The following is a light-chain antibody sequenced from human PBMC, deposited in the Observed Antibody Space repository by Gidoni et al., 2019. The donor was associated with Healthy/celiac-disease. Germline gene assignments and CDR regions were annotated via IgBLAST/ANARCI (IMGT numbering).Light chain of an antibody. J-gene: IGKJ1*01. CDR3: QQRINW. Sequence: EIVLTQSAATLALSPGERATVSCRASRSVSSYLTCYHQKPGQAPRLLIYDASNRATGIPARFSGSASGTDFTLTISSLKPEDFAVYYCQQRINWLGQGTKVEIK. V-gene: IGKV3-11*01. CDR2: DAS. CDR1: RSVSSY.